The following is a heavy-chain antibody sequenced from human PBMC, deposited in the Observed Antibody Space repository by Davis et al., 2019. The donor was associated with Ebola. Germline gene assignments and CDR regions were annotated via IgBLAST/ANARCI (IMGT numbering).Heavy chain of an antibody. CDR2: IRHDGGNQ. J-gene: IGHJ4*02. CDR1: GLTFSNYG. Sequence: GESLKISCAASGLTFSNYGMHWVRQAPGKGLEWVAFIRHDGGNQYYVESVKGRFTISRDNSKNTLYLQMNSLRVEDTAVYYCANWAYCSYDICSHFDYWGQGSLVTVSS. D-gene: IGHD2-8*01. CDR3: ANWAYCSYDICSHFDY. V-gene: IGHV3-30*02.